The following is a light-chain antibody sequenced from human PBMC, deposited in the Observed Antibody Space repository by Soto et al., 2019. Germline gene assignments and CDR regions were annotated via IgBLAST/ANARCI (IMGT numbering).Light chain of an antibody. CDR2: DVT. Sequence: QSALTQPASVSGSPGRSVTISCTGTSSDVGDCNYVSWYQHRPARAPKLIVYDVTHRPSGVPDRFSGSKSGNTASLTVSRLQAEDEANYYCSSYSGSNTLGVFGGGTKLTVL. J-gene: IGLJ3*02. CDR1: SSDVGDCNY. V-gene: IGLV2-8*01. CDR3: SSYSGSNTLGV.